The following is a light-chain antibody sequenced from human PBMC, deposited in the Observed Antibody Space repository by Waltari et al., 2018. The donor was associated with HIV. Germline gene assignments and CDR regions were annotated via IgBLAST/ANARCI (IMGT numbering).Light chain of an antibody. CDR3: QSLDTSFSVV. CDR1: SSNIGAGYD. V-gene: IGLV1-40*01. CDR2: GNI. Sequence: QSVLTQPPSVSGAPGQRVTIPCTGGSSNIGAGYDVHWYQLLPGSAPKLLSYGNIERHSGVPARFSGSKSGTSASLVITGLQVEDEAEYFCQSLDTSFSVVFGGGTKVTVL. J-gene: IGLJ3*02.